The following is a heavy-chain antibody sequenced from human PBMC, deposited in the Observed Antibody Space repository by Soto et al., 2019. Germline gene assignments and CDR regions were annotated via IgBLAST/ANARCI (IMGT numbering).Heavy chain of an antibody. J-gene: IGHJ4*02. CDR3: ARRQVGPTNRGRFDY. CDR2: IYYSGST. V-gene: IGHV4-39*01. D-gene: IGHD1-26*01. Sequence: SETLSLTCTVSGGSISSSSYYWGWIRQPPGKGLEWIGSIYYSGSTYYNPSLKSRLTISVDTSKNQFSLRLSSVTAADTAVYYCARRQVGPTNRGRFDYWGQGTLVTSPQ. CDR1: GGSISSSSYY.